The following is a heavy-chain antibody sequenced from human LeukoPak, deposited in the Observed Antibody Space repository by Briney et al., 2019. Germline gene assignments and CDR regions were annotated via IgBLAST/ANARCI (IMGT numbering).Heavy chain of an antibody. D-gene: IGHD3-22*01. CDR3: ARDIDDSSGYYYLSLGFFDY. J-gene: IGHJ4*02. V-gene: IGHV4-39*07. Sequence: SETLSLTCTVSGGSISSSSYYWGWIRQPPGKGLEWIGSIFYSGSTYYNPSLKSRVTISVDTSKNQFSLKLSSVTAADTAVYYCARDIDDSSGYYYLSLGFFDYWGQGTLVTVSS. CDR2: IFYSGST. CDR1: GGSISSSSYY.